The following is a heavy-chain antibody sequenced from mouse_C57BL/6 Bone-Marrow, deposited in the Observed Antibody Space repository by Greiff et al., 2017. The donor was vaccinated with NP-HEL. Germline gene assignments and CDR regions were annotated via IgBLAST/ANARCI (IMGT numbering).Heavy chain of an antibody. V-gene: IGHV1-63*01. CDR3: ERIHYYGSTYYAMDY. D-gene: IGHD1-1*01. CDR2: IYPGGGYT. Sequence: QVQLQQSGAELVRPGTSVKMSCKASGYPFTNYWIGWAKQRPGHGLEWIGDIYPGGGYTNYNEKFKGKATLTADKSSSTAYMQFSSLTSEDSAIYYCERIHYYGSTYYAMDYWGQGTSVTVSS. J-gene: IGHJ4*01. CDR1: GYPFTNYW.